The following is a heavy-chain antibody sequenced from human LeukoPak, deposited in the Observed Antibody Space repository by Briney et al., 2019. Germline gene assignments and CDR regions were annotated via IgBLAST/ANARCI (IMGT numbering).Heavy chain of an antibody. D-gene: IGHD3-10*01. CDR2: IRYDGSNK. J-gene: IGHJ4*02. CDR1: GFTFSSYG. CDR3: ARGSVLWFGELSYN. V-gene: IGHV3-30*02. Sequence: GGSLRLSCAASGFTFSSYGMHWVRRAPGKGLEWVEFIRYDGSNKYYADSVKARFTISRDNSKNTLYLQMNSLRAEDTAVYYCARGSVLWFGELSYNWGQGTLVTVSA.